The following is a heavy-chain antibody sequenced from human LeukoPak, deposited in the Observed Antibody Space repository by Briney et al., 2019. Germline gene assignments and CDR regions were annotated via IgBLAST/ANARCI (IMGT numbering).Heavy chain of an antibody. CDR2: IKEDGNEK. V-gene: IGHV3-7*01. D-gene: IGHD3-16*01. J-gene: IGHJ6*03. CDR1: EFTFSRYW. CDR3: ARLGAEYYYYYMDT. Sequence: RGSLRVSCAPSEFTFSRYWMSWVRQAPGKGLEWVANIKEDGNEKYCVDSVKGRFTISRDNARKSLYLQMNSLRAEDTAVYYCARLGAEYYYYYMDTTGDGNPVTVSS.